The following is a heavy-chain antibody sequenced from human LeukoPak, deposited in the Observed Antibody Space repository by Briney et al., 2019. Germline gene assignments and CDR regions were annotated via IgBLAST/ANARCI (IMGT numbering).Heavy chain of an antibody. V-gene: IGHV3-7*01. J-gene: IGHJ4*02. CDR2: IKQDGSEK. CDR3: ARAGGYASSWGY. Sequence: GGSLRLSCAASGFTFSNYWMSWVRQAPGKGLEWVANIKQDGSEKNYLDSVKGRFTISRDNAKNSLDLQMHSLRAEDTAVYYCARAGGYASSWGYWGQGALVTGSS. D-gene: IGHD5-12*01. CDR1: GFTFSNYW.